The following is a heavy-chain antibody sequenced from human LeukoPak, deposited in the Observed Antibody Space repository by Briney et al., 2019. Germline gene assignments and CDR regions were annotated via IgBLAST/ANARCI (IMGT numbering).Heavy chain of an antibody. V-gene: IGHV3-23*01. J-gene: IGHJ4*02. CDR2: ISGSGGST. CDR3: AKDLPYYYGSGSSFDY. Sequence: PGGSLRLSCAASGFTFSSYAMSWVRQAPGKGLEWVSAISGSGGSTYSADSVKGRFTISRDNSKNTLYLQMNSLRAEDTAVYYCAKDLPYYYGSGSSFDYWGQGTLVTVSS. CDR1: GFTFSSYA. D-gene: IGHD3-10*01.